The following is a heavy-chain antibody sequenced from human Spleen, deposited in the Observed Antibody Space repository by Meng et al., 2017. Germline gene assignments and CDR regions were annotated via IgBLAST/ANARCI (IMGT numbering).Heavy chain of an antibody. CDR3: ARAGVGREGYYYDSSGYLDWYFDL. J-gene: IGHJ2*01. CDR2: IYYSGST. D-gene: IGHD3-22*01. V-gene: IGHV4-39*07. CDR1: AGFISSSSYY. Sequence: SETLSLTCTVSAGFISSSSYYWGWFRKPPGKGLEWTGMIYYSGSTYYNPSLKRRATISVDTSNNQFSLKLSSVTAADTAVYYCARAGVGREGYYYDSSGYLDWYFDLWGRGTLVTVSS.